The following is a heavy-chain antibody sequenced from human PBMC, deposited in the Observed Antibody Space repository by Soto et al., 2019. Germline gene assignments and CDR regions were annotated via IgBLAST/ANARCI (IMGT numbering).Heavy chain of an antibody. CDR3: ARDLPGGNFWSCYYYYYGMDV. V-gene: IGHV3-30-3*01. CDR1: GFTFSSYA. Sequence: PGGSLRLSCAASGFTFSSYAMHWVRQAPGKWLEWVAVISYDGSNKYYADSVKGRFTISRDNSKNTLYLQMNSLRAEDTAVYYCARDLPGGNFWSCYYYYYGMDVWGQGXTVTVYS. CDR2: ISYDGSNK. J-gene: IGHJ6*02. D-gene: IGHD3-3*01.